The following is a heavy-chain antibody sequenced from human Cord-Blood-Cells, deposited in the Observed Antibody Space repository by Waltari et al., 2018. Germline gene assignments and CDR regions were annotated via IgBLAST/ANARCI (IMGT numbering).Heavy chain of an antibody. CDR3: ARDSTLGY. Sequence: QVQLVESGGGVVQPGRSLRLSCAASGFTFSSYAMHWVRQAPGKGLEWVAVISYDGSNKYYADSGKGRFTISRDNSKNTLYLQMNSLRAEDTAVYYCARDSTLGYWGQGTLVTVSS. J-gene: IGHJ4*02. CDR2: ISYDGSNK. V-gene: IGHV3-30-3*01. CDR1: GFTFSSYA. D-gene: IGHD3-16*01.